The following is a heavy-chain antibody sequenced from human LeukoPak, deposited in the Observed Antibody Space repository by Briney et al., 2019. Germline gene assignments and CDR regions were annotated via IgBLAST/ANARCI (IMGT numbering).Heavy chain of an antibody. CDR3: AKDHVRYGDPASLYSYYGMDV. V-gene: IGHV3-30*18. CDR2: ISYDGSNK. Sequence: GRSLRPSCAASGCTFSSYGMHWVRQAPGKGLEWVAVISYDGSNKYYADSVKGRFTISGDNPKNTLYLKMNSLRAEDTAVYCCAKDHVRYGDPASLYSYYGMDVWGQGTMVTVSS. J-gene: IGHJ6*02. D-gene: IGHD4-17*01. CDR1: GCTFSSYG.